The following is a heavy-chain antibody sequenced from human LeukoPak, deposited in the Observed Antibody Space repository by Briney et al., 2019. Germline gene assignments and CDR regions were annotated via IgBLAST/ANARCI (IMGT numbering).Heavy chain of an antibody. V-gene: IGHV1-46*01. CDR1: GYTFTSYD. CDR2: INPSGGST. D-gene: IGHD5-24*01. CDR3: ARDRSRDGYNIDY. Sequence: GASVKVSCKASGYTFTSYDINWVRQAPGQGLEWMGIINPSGGSTGYAQKFQGRVTMTRDTSTSTVYMELSSLRSEDTAVYYCARDRSRDGYNIDYWGQGTLVTVSS. J-gene: IGHJ4*02.